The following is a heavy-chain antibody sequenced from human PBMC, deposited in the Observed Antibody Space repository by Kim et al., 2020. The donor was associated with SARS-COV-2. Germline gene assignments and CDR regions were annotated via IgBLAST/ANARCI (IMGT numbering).Heavy chain of an antibody. CDR2: ITQSGTT. CDR3: ARGRAGVVPSPILGLGPHYDYCVMDF. V-gene: IGHV4-34*01. Sequence: SETLSLTCAVSGGSFSGHHWSWIRQPPAKGLEWIGEITQSGTTNSNPSLKSRVAMSIDTSKNQFSLKLTSVTAADTALYYCARGRAGVVPSPILGLGPHYDYCVMDFWGHGATVTVSS. CDR1: GGSFSGHH. D-gene: IGHD2-2*02. J-gene: IGHJ6*02.